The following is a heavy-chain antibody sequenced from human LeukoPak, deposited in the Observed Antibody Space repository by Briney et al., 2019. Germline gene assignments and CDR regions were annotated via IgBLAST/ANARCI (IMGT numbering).Heavy chain of an antibody. CDR3: ARDKSSRPYYYYGMDV. Sequence: GGSLRLSCAASGFTFSSYAMHGVRQAPGKGLEWVAVISYDGSNKYYADSVKSRFTISRDNSKNTLYLQMNSLRAEATAVYYCARDKSSRPYYYYGMDVWGQGTTVTVSS. V-gene: IGHV3-30*04. CDR2: ISYDGSNK. CDR1: GFTFSSYA. D-gene: IGHD6-13*01. J-gene: IGHJ6*02.